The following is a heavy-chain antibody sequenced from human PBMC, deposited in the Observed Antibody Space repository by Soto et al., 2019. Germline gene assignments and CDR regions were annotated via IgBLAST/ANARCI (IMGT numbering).Heavy chain of an antibody. CDR3: ARVGTRSGSYRYFDL. CDR2: VYYSGST. J-gene: IGHJ2*01. D-gene: IGHD1-26*01. V-gene: IGHV4-30-4*01. CDR1: GGSISSGDYY. Sequence: SETLSLTCTVSGGSISSGDYYWSWIRQPPGKGLEWIGYVYYSGSTYYNPSLKSRVTISVDTSKNQFSLKLSSVTAADTAVYYCARVGTRSGSYRYFDLWGRGTLVTVSS.